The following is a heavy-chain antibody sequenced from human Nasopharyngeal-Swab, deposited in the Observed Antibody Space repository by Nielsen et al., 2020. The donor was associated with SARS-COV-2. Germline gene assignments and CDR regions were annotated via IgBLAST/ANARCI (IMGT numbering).Heavy chain of an antibody. CDR3: ARYSSSWYYFDY. D-gene: IGHD6-13*01. CDR2: IYSGGST. V-gene: IGHV3-66*02. Sequence: GESLKISCAASGFTVSSNYMSWVRQAPGKGLEWVSVIYSGGSTYYADSVKGRFTISRDNSKNTLYLQMNSLRAKDTAVYYCARYSSSWYYFDYWGQGTLVTVSS. J-gene: IGHJ4*02. CDR1: GFTVSSNY.